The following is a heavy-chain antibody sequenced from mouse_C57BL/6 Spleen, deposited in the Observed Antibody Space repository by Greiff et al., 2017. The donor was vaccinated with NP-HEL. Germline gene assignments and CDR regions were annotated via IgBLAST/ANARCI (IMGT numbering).Heavy chain of an antibody. J-gene: IGHJ2*01. CDR1: GFTFSDYG. V-gene: IGHV5-17*01. CDR3: ARRDYGSRGYFDY. Sequence: EVKLEESGGGLVKPGGSLKLSCAASGFTFSDYGMHWVRQAPEKGLEWVAYISSGSSTIYYADTVKGRFTISRDNAKNTLFLQMTSLRSEDTAMYYCARRDYGSRGYFDYWGQGTTLTVSS. CDR2: ISSGSSTI. D-gene: IGHD1-1*01.